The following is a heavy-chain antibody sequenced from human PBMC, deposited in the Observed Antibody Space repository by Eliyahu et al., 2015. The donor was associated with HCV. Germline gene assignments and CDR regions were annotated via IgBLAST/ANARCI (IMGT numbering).Heavy chain of an antibody. CDR2: SSGSTGYT. V-gene: IGHV3-21*01. Sequence: EVQLVESGGGLVKPGGSLRLSCAASGFTFXSYTMNWVRQVPGKGXXWVSCSSGSTGYTYYADXVKGRFTISRDNAKNSVYLQMNSLRAEDTAVYYCARDSNYDRSGYNPLGDWGQGTLVTVSS. CDR3: ARDSNYDRSGYNPLGD. CDR1: GFTFXSYT. D-gene: IGHD3-22*01. J-gene: IGHJ4*02.